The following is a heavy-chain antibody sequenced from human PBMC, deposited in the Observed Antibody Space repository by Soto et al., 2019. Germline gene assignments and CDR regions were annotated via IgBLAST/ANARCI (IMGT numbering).Heavy chain of an antibody. D-gene: IGHD2-21*02. Sequence: QVQLVESGGGVVQPGRSLRLSCAASGFTFSSYAMHWVRQAPGKGLEWVAVISYDGSNKYYADSVKGRFTISRDNSKNTLYLQMNSLRAEDTAVYYCARPQQAYCGGDCYSSYFDYWGQGTLVTVSS. J-gene: IGHJ4*02. CDR2: ISYDGSNK. CDR1: GFTFSSYA. CDR3: ARPQQAYCGGDCYSSYFDY. V-gene: IGHV3-30-3*01.